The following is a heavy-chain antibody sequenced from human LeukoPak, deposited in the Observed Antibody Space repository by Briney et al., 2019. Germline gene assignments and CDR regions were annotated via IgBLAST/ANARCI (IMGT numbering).Heavy chain of an antibody. V-gene: IGHV4-61*02. Sequence: SQTLSLTCTVSGGSISSGDYYWSWIRQPAGKGLEWIGSIYTSGSTNYNPSLKSRVTISLDTSKNQFSLKLSSVTAADTAVYYCARGYCSYTSCYNPPDSWGQGTLVTVSP. D-gene: IGHD2-2*02. CDR3: ARGYCSYTSCYNPPDS. CDR2: IYTSGST. CDR1: GGSISSGDYY. J-gene: IGHJ4*02.